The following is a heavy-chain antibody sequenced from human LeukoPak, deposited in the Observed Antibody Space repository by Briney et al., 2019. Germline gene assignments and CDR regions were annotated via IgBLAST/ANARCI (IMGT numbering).Heavy chain of an antibody. Sequence: GESLKISCKASGYTFTSYDINWVRQATGQGLEWMGWMNPNSGNTGYAQKFQGRVTITRNTSISTAYMELSSLRSEDTAVYYCARVGYSGYDYGNWFDPWGQGTLVTVSS. J-gene: IGHJ5*02. CDR3: ARVGYSGYDYGNWFDP. CDR1: GYTFTSYD. CDR2: MNPNSGNT. D-gene: IGHD5-12*01. V-gene: IGHV1-8*03.